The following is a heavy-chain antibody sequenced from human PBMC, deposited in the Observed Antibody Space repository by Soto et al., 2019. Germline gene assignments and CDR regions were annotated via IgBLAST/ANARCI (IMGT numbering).Heavy chain of an antibody. CDR2: INPKSGGT. D-gene: IGHD2-8*01. CDR1: GYSFTDYH. V-gene: IGHV1-2*04. J-gene: IGHJ6*02. CDR3: ARGDSTDCSNGVCSFFYNHDMDV. Sequence: ASVKVSCKASGYSFTDYHIHWVRQAPGQGLEWLGRINPKSGGTSTAQKFQGWVTMTTDTSISPASMELTRLTSDDTAIYHCARGDSTDCSNGVCSFFYNHDMDVWGQGTTVTVSS.